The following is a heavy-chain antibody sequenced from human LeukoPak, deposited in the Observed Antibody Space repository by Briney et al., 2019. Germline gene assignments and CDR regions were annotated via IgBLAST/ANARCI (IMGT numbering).Heavy chain of an antibody. J-gene: IGHJ6*02. CDR1: GFTFSSYG. CDR3: AREFLPRYYYGMDV. D-gene: IGHD3-3*01. V-gene: IGHV3-33*01. Sequence: GGSLRLSCAASGFTFSSYGMHWVRQAPGKGLEWVAVIWYDGSNKYYADSVKGRFTIPRDNSKNTLYLQMNSLRAEDTAVYYCAREFLPRYYYGMDVWGQGTTVTVSS. CDR2: IWYDGSNK.